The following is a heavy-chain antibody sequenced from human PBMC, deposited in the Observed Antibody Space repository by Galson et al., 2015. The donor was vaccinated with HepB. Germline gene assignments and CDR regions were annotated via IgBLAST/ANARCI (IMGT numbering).Heavy chain of an antibody. CDR3: ARCWFGEFGAVCWNWFDP. CDR1: GYSFTSYW. V-gene: IGHV5-51*01. J-gene: IGHJ5*02. Sequence: QSGAEVKKPGESLKISCKGSGYSFTSYWIGWVRQMPGKGLEWMGIIYPGDSDTRYSPSFQGQVTISADKSISTAYLQWSSLKASDTAMYYCARCWFGEFGAVCWNWFDPRGQGTLVTVSS. CDR2: IYPGDSDT. D-gene: IGHD3-10*01.